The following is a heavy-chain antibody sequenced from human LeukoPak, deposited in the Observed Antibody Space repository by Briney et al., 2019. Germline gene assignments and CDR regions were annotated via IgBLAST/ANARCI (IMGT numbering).Heavy chain of an antibody. D-gene: IGHD1-26*01. Sequence: GGSLRLSCAASGFTFSNFAMRWVRLTPGKGLEWVSSISGSGATSFSADSVKGRFIISRDNSKSTLYLQMNSLRVEDTAVYYCAKGWGGTGRNFFDYWGQGTQVTVSS. CDR1: GFTFSNFA. CDR2: ISGSGATS. CDR3: AKGWGGTGRNFFDY. V-gene: IGHV3-23*01. J-gene: IGHJ4*02.